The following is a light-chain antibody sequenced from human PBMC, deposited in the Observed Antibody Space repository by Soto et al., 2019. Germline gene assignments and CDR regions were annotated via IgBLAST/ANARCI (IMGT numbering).Light chain of an antibody. V-gene: IGLV4-60*02. Sequence: QSVLTQSSSASASLGSSVKLTCTLSSGHSGYIIAWHQQQPGKAPRSLMKLEGSGGYNKGSGVPDRFSGSSSGADRYLTISNLQFEDEADYYCETWDTNTRVFGGGTKVTVL. CDR3: ETWDTNTRV. J-gene: IGLJ3*02. CDR1: SGHSGYI. CDR2: LEGSGGY.